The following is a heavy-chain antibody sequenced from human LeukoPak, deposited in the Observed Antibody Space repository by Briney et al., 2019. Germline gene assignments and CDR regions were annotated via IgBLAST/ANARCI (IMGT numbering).Heavy chain of an antibody. Sequence: PSETLSLTCAVYGGSFSGYYWSWIRQPPGKGLGRIGEINHSGSTNYNPSLKSRVTISVDTSKNQFSLKLSSVTAADTAVYYCASRSYGDYAGRIDYWGQGTLVTVSS. D-gene: IGHD4-17*01. CDR3: ASRSYGDYAGRIDY. CDR1: GGSFSGYY. CDR2: INHSGST. V-gene: IGHV4-34*01. J-gene: IGHJ4*02.